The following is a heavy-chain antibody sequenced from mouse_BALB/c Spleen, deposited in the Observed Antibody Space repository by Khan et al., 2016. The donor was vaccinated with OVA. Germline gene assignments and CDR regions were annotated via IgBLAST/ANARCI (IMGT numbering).Heavy chain of an antibody. Sequence: QLQQSGAELARPGASVKMSCKASGYTFTTYTMHWVKQRPGQGLEWIGYINPSNGYTNYNQKFKDKSTLTADKSSSTAYMQLSSLTSDYSAVYYCAREGAYYRSDGWFSYWGQGTLVTVSA. CDR1: GYTFTTYT. D-gene: IGHD2-14*01. J-gene: IGHJ3*01. CDR2: INPSNGYT. V-gene: IGHV1-4*01. CDR3: AREGAYYRSDGWFSY.